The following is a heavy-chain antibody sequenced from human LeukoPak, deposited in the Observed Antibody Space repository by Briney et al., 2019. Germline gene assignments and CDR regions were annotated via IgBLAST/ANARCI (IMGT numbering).Heavy chain of an antibody. CDR1: GGTFSSYA. V-gene: IGHV7-4-1*02. D-gene: IGHD3-22*01. Sequence: ASVKVSCKASGGTFSSYAISWVRQAPGQGLEWMGWINTNTGNPTYAQGFTGRFVFSLDTSVSTAYLQISSLKAEDTAVYYCARAFDYYDSSGDAFDIWGQGTMVTVSS. J-gene: IGHJ3*02. CDR3: ARAFDYYDSSGDAFDI. CDR2: INTNTGNP.